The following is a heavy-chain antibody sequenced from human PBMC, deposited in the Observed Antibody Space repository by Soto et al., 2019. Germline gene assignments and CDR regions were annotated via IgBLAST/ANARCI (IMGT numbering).Heavy chain of an antibody. Sequence: PSETLSLTCTVSGGSISSGDYYWSWIRQPPGKGLEWIGYIYYSGSTYYNPSLKSRVTISVDTSKNQFSLKLSSVTAADTAVYYCARGNRFENWFDPWGPGTLVTVSS. CDR2: IYYSGST. V-gene: IGHV4-30-4*01. J-gene: IGHJ5*02. CDR1: GGSISSGDYY. D-gene: IGHD3-3*01. CDR3: ARGNRFENWFDP.